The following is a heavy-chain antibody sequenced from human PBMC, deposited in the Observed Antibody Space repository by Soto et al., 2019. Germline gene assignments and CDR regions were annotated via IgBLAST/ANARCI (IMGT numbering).Heavy chain of an antibody. CDR3: AKGAPFILGSPF. CDR2: ITGSGGVT. V-gene: IGHV3-48*03. D-gene: IGHD2-21*01. CDR1: GFDFSGSE. J-gene: IGHJ4*02. Sequence: EVKLVESGGALVQPGGSLRLSCTASGFDFSGSEMNWFRQAAGKGLEWVAYITGSGGVTFHADSVKGRFSISRDNAKNSLFLDMSDLTADDTGVYYCAKGAPFILGSPFWGQGTLVTVSS.